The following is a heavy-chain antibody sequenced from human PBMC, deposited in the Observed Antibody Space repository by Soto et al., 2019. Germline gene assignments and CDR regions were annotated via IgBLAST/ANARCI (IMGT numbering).Heavy chain of an antibody. Sequence: QVQLQESGPGLVKPSETLSLTCAVSGGSISSNNWWSWVRQTPGKGLEWIGEIYNSGSTNYKPSLNRRVPKALDKSKNRYSLGLTTMTGADTAVYYWACGEGECRGGSCPFYHDWGQGTLVTASS. CDR3: ACGEGECRGGSCPFYHD. CDR2: IYNSGST. V-gene: IGHV4-4*02. D-gene: IGHD2-15*01. CDR1: GGSISSNNW. J-gene: IGHJ4*02.